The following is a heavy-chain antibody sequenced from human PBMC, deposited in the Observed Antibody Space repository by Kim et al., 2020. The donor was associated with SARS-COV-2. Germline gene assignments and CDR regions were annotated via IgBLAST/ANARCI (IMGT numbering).Heavy chain of an antibody. Sequence: GGSLRLSCAASGFTVSSNYMSWVRQAPGKGLEWVSVTYSGGSTYYADSVKGRFTISRDNSKNTLYLQMDSLRAEDTAVYYCARGSTGTTVKAPLSSWGQGTLVTVSS. V-gene: IGHV3-53*01. CDR3: ARGSTGTTVKAPLSS. CDR2: TYSGGST. J-gene: IGHJ5*02. D-gene: IGHD1-1*01. CDR1: GFTVSSNY.